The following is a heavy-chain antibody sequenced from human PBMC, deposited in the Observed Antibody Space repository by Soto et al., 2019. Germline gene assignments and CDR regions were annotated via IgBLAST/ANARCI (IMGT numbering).Heavy chain of an antibody. Sequence: SETLSLTCAVSGGSISSGGYSWSWIRQPPGKGLEWIGYIYHSGSTYYNPSLKSRVTISVDRSKNQFSLKLSSVTAADTAVYYCARATVTGTTSTHNYYDSSGYYREWGQGTLVTVSS. V-gene: IGHV4-30-2*01. CDR1: GGSISSGGYS. J-gene: IGHJ4*02. CDR2: IYHSGST. D-gene: IGHD3-22*01. CDR3: ARATVTGTTSTHNYYDSSGYYRE.